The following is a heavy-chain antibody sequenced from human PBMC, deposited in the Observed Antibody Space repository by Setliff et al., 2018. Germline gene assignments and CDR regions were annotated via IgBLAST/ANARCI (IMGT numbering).Heavy chain of an antibody. CDR2: VYYSGTA. CDR1: GGSFTPYY. CDR3: ARGGTFRYFDY. D-gene: IGHD5-12*01. Sequence: LRETLSLTCTVSGGSFTPYYWSWIRQPPGKGLEWIGYVYYSGTAYYNPSLKSRVTVIVDTSKNQFSLRLSSVTAADTAVYYCARGGTFRYFDYWGQGTPVTVSS. J-gene: IGHJ4*02. V-gene: IGHV4-59*01.